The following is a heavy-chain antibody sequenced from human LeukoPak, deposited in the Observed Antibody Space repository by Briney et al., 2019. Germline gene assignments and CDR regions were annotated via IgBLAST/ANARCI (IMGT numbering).Heavy chain of an antibody. D-gene: IGHD2-8*01. J-gene: IGHJ5*02. CDR3: ARDQNVLMVYAKAFDP. Sequence: NPSETLSLTCTVSGGSISSSNYYWGWIRQPPGKGLQWIGNIYYSGSTYYNPSLKSRVTISVDTSKNQFSLKLSSVTAADTAVYYCARDQNVLMVYAKAFDPWGQGTLVTVSS. CDR1: GGSISSSNYY. V-gene: IGHV4-39*07. CDR2: IYYSGST.